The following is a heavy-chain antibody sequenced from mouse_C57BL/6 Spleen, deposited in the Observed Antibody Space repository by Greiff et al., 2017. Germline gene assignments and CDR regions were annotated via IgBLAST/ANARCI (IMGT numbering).Heavy chain of an antibody. CDR3: ARSLSAGAMDY. J-gene: IGHJ4*01. D-gene: IGHD1-2*01. CDR2: IYPGDGDT. Sequence: VKLMESGAELVKPGASVKISCKASGYAFSSYWMNWVKQRPGKGLEWIGQIYPGDGDTNYNGKFKGKATLTADKSSSTAYMQLSSLTSEDSAVYFCARSLSAGAMDYWGQGTSVTVSS. CDR1: GYAFSSYW. V-gene: IGHV1-80*01.